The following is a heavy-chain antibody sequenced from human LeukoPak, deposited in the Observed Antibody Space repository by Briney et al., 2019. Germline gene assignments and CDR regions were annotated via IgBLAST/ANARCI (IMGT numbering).Heavy chain of an antibody. CDR1: GYTFAKYA. V-gene: IGHV1-3*01. D-gene: IGHD2-2*01. CDR3: ARVKCSSTSCYYSHWFDP. CDR2: INAGNGNT. J-gene: IGHJ5*02. Sequence: ASVKVSCKASGYTFAKYAIHWVRQAPGQRLEWMGWINAGNGNTRYSQKFQGGVTITRDTSASTAYMELSSLRSEDTAVYYCARVKCSSTSCYYSHWFDPWGQGTLVTVSS.